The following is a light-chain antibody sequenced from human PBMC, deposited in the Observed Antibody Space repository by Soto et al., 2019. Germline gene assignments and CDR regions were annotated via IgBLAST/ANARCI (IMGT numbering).Light chain of an antibody. V-gene: IGKV3-11*01. CDR3: QQRSNWPPT. CDR1: QSVSSY. J-gene: IGKJ1*01. Sequence: EIVVTQSPGTLSLSPGERATLSCRASQSVSSYLAWYQQKPGQAPRLLIYDASNRATGIPARFSGSGSGTEFTLTISSLEPEDFAVYYCQQRSNWPPTFGQGTKVEIK. CDR2: DAS.